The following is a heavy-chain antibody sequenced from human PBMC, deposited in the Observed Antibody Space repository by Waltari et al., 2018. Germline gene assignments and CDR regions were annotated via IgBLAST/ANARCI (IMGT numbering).Heavy chain of an antibody. D-gene: IGHD1-26*01. CDR2: IYYIATT. J-gene: IGHJ5*02. Sequence: QVELQESGPGLVKPSETLSLTCSVSGDSITTKYYWTWVRQRPGEGLEWLGYIYYIATTWQNPSLGGRASISLDAAKNHFSLHLSSVTAADTAVYYCARDHGGYGRFDPWGQGTLVTVSS. V-gene: IGHV4-31*03. CDR3: ARDHGGYGRFDP. CDR1: GDSITTKYY.